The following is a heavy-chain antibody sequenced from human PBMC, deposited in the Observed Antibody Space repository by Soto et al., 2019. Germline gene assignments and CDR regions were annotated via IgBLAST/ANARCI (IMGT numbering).Heavy chain of an antibody. V-gene: IGHV3-30-3*01. CDR1: GFTFSSYA. Sequence: GGPLRLSCAAAGFTFSSYAMHWVRQAPGKGLEWVAVISYDGSNKYYADSVKGRFTISRDNSKNTLYMQMNSLRAEDTAVYYCARDPSITIYGVVNYHFEHWCERPLVT. D-gene: IGHD3-3*01. J-gene: IGHJ4*02. CDR2: ISYDGSNK. CDR3: ARDPSITIYGVVNYHFEH.